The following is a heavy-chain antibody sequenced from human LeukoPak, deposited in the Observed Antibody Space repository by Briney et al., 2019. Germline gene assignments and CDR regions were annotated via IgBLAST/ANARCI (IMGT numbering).Heavy chain of an antibody. CDR2: INPNSGGT. D-gene: IGHD3-10*01. Sequence: ASVKVSCKASVYTFTGYYMHWVRQAPGQGLEWVGWINPNSGGTNYAQKFQGRVTMTRDTSISTAYMELSRLRSDDTAVYYCARGGVRETYYYMGVWGKGTTVTVSS. CDR1: VYTFTGYY. V-gene: IGHV1-2*02. CDR3: ARGGVRETYYYMGV. J-gene: IGHJ6*03.